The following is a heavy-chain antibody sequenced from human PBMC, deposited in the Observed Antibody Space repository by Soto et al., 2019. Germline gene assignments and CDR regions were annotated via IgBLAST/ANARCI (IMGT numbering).Heavy chain of an antibody. J-gene: IGHJ4*02. D-gene: IGHD3-10*01. Sequence: LSLTCAASGFTFSSYAMSWVRQAPGKGLEWVSAISASGGTTYYADSVKGRFTISRDNSKNTLYLQMNSLRAEDTAVYYCAKFGLDYWGQGTLVTVSS. V-gene: IGHV3-23*01. CDR1: GFTFSSYA. CDR3: AKFGLDY. CDR2: ISASGGTT.